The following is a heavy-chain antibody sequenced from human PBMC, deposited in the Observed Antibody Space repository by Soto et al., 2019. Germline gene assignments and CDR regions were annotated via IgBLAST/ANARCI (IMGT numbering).Heavy chain of an antibody. Sequence: PGGSLRLSCAASGFTLSSYWMSWIRQAPGKGLEWVANTRKDGGQSYLVDSVQGRFTISRDNAKNSVYLQMNSLRAEDTAVYYCVGDGSTGWHFDSWGQGTLVTVSS. CDR2: TRKDGGQS. J-gene: IGHJ4*02. CDR3: VGDGSTGWHFDS. D-gene: IGHD6-25*01. V-gene: IGHV3-7*01. CDR1: GFTLSSYW.